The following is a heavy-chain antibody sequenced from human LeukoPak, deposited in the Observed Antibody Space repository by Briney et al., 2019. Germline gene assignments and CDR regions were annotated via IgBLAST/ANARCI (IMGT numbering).Heavy chain of an antibody. CDR2: TYYRFKWYN. Sequence: SQTLSLTCAISGDSVSSNSVAWNWIRQSPSRGLEWLGRTYYRFKWYNDYAVSVKSRITINSDTSKNQFSLQLKSVTPEDTAMYYCARDPLDPPYFDYWGQGTLVTVSS. CDR3: ARDPLDPPYFDY. D-gene: IGHD3-9*01. V-gene: IGHV6-1*01. J-gene: IGHJ4*02. CDR1: GDSVSSNSVA.